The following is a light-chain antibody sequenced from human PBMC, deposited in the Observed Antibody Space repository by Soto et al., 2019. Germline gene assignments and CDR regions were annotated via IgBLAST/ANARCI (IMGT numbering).Light chain of an antibody. CDR1: QSISSY. CDR2: AAS. V-gene: IGKV1-39*01. J-gene: IGKJ2*01. Sequence: DIQMTQSPSSLSASVGDRVTITCRASQSISSYLKWYQQKPGKATKLLIYAASSLQCGVPTRISGSGSETDFTITISSLQPEDFATYYCQPSYSTPSSFGQGTKLEIK. CDR3: QPSYSTPSS.